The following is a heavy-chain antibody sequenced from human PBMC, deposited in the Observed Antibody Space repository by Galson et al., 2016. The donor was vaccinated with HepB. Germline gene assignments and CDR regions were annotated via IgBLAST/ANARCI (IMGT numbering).Heavy chain of an antibody. Sequence: SCKVSTYTLAEVSMHWVRQAPGKGLEWMGTFDPEDGETLYAQGFQGRVTMTEDTSADTAYMELSSLNSDDTAVYYCATGSLTVSGSFYYFAHWGQGTLVPVSS. D-gene: IGHD1-26*01. V-gene: IGHV1-24*01. CDR3: ATGSLTVSGSFYYFAH. CDR1: TYTLAEVS. CDR2: FDPEDGET. J-gene: IGHJ4*02.